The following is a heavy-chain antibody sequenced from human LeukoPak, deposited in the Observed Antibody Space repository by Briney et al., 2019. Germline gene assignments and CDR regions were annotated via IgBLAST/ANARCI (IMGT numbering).Heavy chain of an antibody. V-gene: IGHV5-51*01. CDR3: ARRVVRGVWSVCYNWFDP. Sequence: GESLKISCKGSGYSFTSYWIGWVRQMPGKGLEWMGIIYPGDSDTRYSPSFQGQVTISADKSISTAYLQWSSLKASDTAMYYCARRVVRGVWSVCYNWFDPWGQGTLVTVSS. CDR2: IYPGDSDT. CDR1: GYSFTSYW. D-gene: IGHD3-10*01. J-gene: IGHJ5*02.